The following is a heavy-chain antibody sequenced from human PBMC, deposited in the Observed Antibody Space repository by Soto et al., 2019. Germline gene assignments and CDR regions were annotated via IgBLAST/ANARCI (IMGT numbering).Heavy chain of an antibody. CDR1: GFTFSSYA. V-gene: IGHV3-23*01. Sequence: EVQLLESGGGLVQPGGSLRLSCAASGFTFSSYAMSWVRQAPGKGLEWVSAISGSGGSTYYADSVKGRFTISRDNSENTLYLQMNSLRAEDTAVYYCAKVWSDYYYYGMDVWGQGTTVTVSS. J-gene: IGHJ6*02. CDR3: AKVWSDYYYYGMDV. CDR2: ISGSGGST. D-gene: IGHD3-3*01.